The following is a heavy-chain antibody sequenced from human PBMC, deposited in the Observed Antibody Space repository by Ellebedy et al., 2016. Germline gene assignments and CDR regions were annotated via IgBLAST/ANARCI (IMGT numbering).Heavy chain of an antibody. J-gene: IGHJ4*02. CDR3: ARDRPLEWTEIIDY. Sequence: GGSLRLSCAASGFTFSTYSMNWVRQAPGKGLVWVSRINGVGTSTNYADSVKGRFTISRDNAKNTLYLQMNSLRAEDTAVYYCARDRPLEWTEIIDYWGQGTLVTVSS. CDR1: GFTFSTYS. V-gene: IGHV3-74*01. D-gene: IGHD3-3*01. CDR2: INGVGTST.